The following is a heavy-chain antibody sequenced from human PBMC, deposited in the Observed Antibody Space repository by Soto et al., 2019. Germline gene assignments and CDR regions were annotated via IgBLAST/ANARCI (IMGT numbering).Heavy chain of an antibody. CDR2: IIPIYGTA. CDR3: ARDLYGDYGYYYYYGMDV. V-gene: IGHV1-69*01. Sequence: QVQLVQSGAEVKKPGSSVKVSCKASGGTFSSYAISWVRQAPGQGLEWMGGIIPIYGTANYAQKFQGRVTITADESTSTGYMELSSLRSEDTGVYYGARDLYGDYGYYYYYGMDVWGQGTTVTVSS. D-gene: IGHD4-17*01. J-gene: IGHJ6*02. CDR1: GGTFSSYA.